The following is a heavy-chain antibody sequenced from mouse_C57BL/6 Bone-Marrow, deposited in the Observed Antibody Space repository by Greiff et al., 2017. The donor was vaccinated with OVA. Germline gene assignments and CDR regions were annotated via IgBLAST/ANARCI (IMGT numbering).Heavy chain of an antibody. J-gene: IGHJ4*01. CDR2: ISNLAYSI. V-gene: IGHV5-15*01. CDR3: AILSYYAMDY. CDR1: GFTFSDYG. Sequence: EVQVVESGGGLVQPGGSLKLSCAASGFTFSDYGMAWVRQAPRKGPEWVAFISNLAYSIYYADTVTGRFTISSENAKNTLYLEMSSLTSEDTAMYYCAILSYYAMDYWGQGTSVTVSS.